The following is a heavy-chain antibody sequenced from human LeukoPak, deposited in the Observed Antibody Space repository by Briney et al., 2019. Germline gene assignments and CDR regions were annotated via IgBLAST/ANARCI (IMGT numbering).Heavy chain of an antibody. V-gene: IGHV1-24*01. CDR3: ATGGDITTGSFDY. CDR2: FDPEDGET. Sequence: ASVKVSCKVSGYTLAELSMHWVRQAPGKGLEWMGGFDPEDGETIYAQKFQGRVTMTEDTSTDTAYMELSSLRSEDTAVYYCATGGDITTGSFDYWGQGTLVTVSS. J-gene: IGHJ4*02. CDR1: GYTLAELS. D-gene: IGHD3-22*01.